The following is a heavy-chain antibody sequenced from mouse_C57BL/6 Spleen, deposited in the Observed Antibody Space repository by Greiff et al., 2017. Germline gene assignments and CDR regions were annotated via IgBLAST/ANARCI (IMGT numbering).Heavy chain of an antibody. D-gene: IGHD1-1*01. CDR3: AMEEGSSSFAY. V-gene: IGHV1-74*01. CDR2: IHPSDSDT. J-gene: IGHJ3*01. Sequence: QVQLQQPGAELVKPGASVKVSCKASGYTFTSYWMHWVKQRPGQGLEWIGRIHPSDSDTNYNQKFKGKATLTVDKSSSTAYMQLSSLTSEDSAVYYCAMEEGSSSFAYWGQGTLVTVSA. CDR1: GYTFTSYW.